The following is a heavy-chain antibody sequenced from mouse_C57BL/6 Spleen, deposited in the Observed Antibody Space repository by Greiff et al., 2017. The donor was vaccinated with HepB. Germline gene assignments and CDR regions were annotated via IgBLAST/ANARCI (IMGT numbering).Heavy chain of an antibody. D-gene: IGHD3-2*02. V-gene: IGHV5-16*01. CDR2: INYDGSST. J-gene: IGHJ4*01. CDR1: GFTFSDYY. CDR3: AREQLRLRAMDY. Sequence: EVQLVESEGGLVQPGSSMKLSCTASGFTFSDYYMAWVRQVPEKGLEWVANINYDGSSTYYLDSLKSRFIISRDNAKNILYLQISSLKSEDTATYYCAREQLRLRAMDYWGQGTSVTVSS.